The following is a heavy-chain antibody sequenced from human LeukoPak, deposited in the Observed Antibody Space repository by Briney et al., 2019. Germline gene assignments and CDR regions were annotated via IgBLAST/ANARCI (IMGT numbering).Heavy chain of an antibody. D-gene: IGHD5-18*01. Sequence: GASVKVSCKASGYTFTSYYMHCVRQAPGQGLEWMGIINPSGGSTSYAQKFQGRVTMTRDMSTSTVYMELSSLRSDDTAVYYCARDAIYVDTAMVHLYYYYMDVWGKGTTVTISS. CDR3: ARDAIYVDTAMVHLYYYYMDV. J-gene: IGHJ6*03. V-gene: IGHV1-46*01. CDR1: GYTFTSYY. CDR2: INPSGGST.